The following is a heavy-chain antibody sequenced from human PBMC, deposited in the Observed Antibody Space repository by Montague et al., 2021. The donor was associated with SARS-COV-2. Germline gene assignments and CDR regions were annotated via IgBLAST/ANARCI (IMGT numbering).Heavy chain of an antibody. CDR3: ARLKRYFDSSGSPSAFDF. CDR1: GGSITNNIDY. V-gene: IGHV4-39*02. J-gene: IGHJ3*01. CDR2: TYYTGST. D-gene: IGHD3-22*01. Sequence: SETLSLTCTVSGGSITNNIDYWAWIRQPPGKGLEWIGSTYYTGSTYYNPSLKSRVTISVVTSKNHFTLKLSSVTAAETAVYYCARLKRYFDSSGSPSAFDFWGQGTKVTVSS.